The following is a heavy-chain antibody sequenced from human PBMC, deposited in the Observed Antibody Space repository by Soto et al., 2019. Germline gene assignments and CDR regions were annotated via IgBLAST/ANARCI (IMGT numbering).Heavy chain of an antibody. CDR1: GFTFSSYA. Sequence: PGGSLGLSCAASGFTFSSYAMSWVRQAPGEGLEWVSAISGSGGSTYYADSVKGRFTISRDNSKNTLYLQMNSLRAEDTAVYYCAKDFEYRSSEHAFDIWGQGTMVTVSS. CDR3: AKDFEYRSSEHAFDI. J-gene: IGHJ3*02. CDR2: ISGSGGST. D-gene: IGHD6-6*01. V-gene: IGHV3-23*01.